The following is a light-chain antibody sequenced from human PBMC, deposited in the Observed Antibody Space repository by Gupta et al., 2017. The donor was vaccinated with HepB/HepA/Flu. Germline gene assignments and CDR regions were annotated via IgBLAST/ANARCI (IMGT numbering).Light chain of an antibody. V-gene: IGKV2-28*01. CDR3: LQANNSPCT. Sequence: IIIPKSPLSLPVTHGEPASISCRSSQSLLHSNGYNYLDWYLQKPGQSPQLLIYFVSNRASGVPERFSGSGSGSELTLTISSLQPEDVGVYYCLQANNSPCTFGQGTXVEIK. CDR1: QSLLHSNGYNY. J-gene: IGKJ2*02. CDR2: FVS.